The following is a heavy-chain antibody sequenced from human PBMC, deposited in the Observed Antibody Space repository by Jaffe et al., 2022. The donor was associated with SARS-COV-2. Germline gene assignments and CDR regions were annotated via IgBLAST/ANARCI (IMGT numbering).Heavy chain of an antibody. CDR2: ISYDGSYN. V-gene: IGHV3-30*03. D-gene: IGHD1-20*01. CDR1: GFTLSSHG. J-gene: IGHJ4*02. CDR3: ARYGITGPRPYYYFHS. Sequence: QEQLVESGGGVVQPGRSLRLSCVASGFTLSSHGMNWVRQAPGKGLEWVALISYDGSYNFYADSVKGRFNISRDNSKNTLYLQMNSLRTEDTAIYYCARYGITGPRPYYYFHSWGQGTLVTVSS.